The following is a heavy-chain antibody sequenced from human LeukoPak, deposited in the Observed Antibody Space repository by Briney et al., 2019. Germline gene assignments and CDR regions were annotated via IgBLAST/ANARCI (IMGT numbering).Heavy chain of an antibody. CDR1: GYTFTSYY. Sequence: ASVKVSCKASGYTFTSYYMHWVRQAPGQGLEWMGIINPSGGSTSYAQKFQGRVTMTRDTSTSTVYMELSSLRSENTAVYYCARDLAPYSSGWYASSWFDPWGQGTLVTVSS. D-gene: IGHD6-19*01. V-gene: IGHV1-46*01. J-gene: IGHJ5*02. CDR2: INPSGGST. CDR3: ARDLAPYSSGWYASSWFDP.